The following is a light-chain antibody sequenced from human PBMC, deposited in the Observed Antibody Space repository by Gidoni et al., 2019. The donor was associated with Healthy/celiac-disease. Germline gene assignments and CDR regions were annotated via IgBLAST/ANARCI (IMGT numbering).Light chain of an antibody. V-gene: IGKV1-5*01. CDR3: QQYNSSPVT. CDR1: QSISSW. J-gene: IGKJ4*01. CDR2: YAS. Sequence: DIQMTQSPSTLSASVGDRVTITCRASQSISSWLAWYQQKPGKAPKLLIYYASSLESGVPSRFSGSGSGTEFTLTISSLQPDDFATYYCQQYNSSPVTFGGGTKVEIK.